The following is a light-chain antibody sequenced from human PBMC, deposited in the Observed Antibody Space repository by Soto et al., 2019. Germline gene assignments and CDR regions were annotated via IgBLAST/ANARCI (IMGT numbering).Light chain of an antibody. Sequence: QSALTQPHSASGSPGQSVAISCTGTSSDVGGYNYVSWYQHHPGKAPKLMMDEVSRRPSGVSDRVSGSKSISTASLTVSGLQYEDEADCSRRSYSGSSNWVVGGGTKLTVL. V-gene: IGLV2-8*01. J-gene: IGLJ3*02. CDR1: SSDVGGYNY. CDR2: EVS. CDR3: RSYSGSSNWV.